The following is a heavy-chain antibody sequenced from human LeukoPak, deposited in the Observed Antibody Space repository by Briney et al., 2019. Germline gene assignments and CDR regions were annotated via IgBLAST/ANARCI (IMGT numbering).Heavy chain of an antibody. CDR1: GFTFSSCA. CDR3: ARGGPAPFDY. V-gene: IGHV3-30*04. J-gene: IGHJ4*02. D-gene: IGHD6-25*01. Sequence: GGSLRLSCAASGFTFSSCAMHWVRQAPGKGLEWVAVISYDGSNKYYADSVKGRFTISRDNSKNTLYLQMNSLRAEDTAVYYCARGGPAPFDYWGQGTLVTVSS. CDR2: ISYDGSNK.